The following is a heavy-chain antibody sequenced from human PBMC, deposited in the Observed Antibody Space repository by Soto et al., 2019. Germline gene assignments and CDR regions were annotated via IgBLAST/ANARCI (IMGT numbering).Heavy chain of an antibody. V-gene: IGHV3-74*01. CDR3: TTVVEY. CDR1: GIIFTNYW. Sequence: EVQLVESGGGLVQPGGSLRLSCAASGIIFTNYWMHWVRQAPGKGLVWVSRIDNGGSGTSYADSVTGRFTISRDNAKNTVYLQMNSLRAEDTAVYYCTTVVEYWGQGTMVTVSS. J-gene: IGHJ4*02. CDR2: IDNGGSGT.